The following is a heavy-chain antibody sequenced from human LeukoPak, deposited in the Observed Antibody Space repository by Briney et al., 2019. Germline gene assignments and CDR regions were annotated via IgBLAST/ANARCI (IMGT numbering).Heavy chain of an antibody. J-gene: IGHJ4*02. CDR1: GGTFSSYA. CDR3: ARGGQPDLAGAFDY. D-gene: IGHD3-16*01. CDR2: IIPIFGTA. Sequence: ASVKASCKASGGTFSSYAISWVRQAPGQGLEWMGRIIPIFGTANYAQKFQGRVTITADESTSTAYMELSSLRSEDTAVYYCARGGQPDLAGAFDYWGQGTLVIVSS. V-gene: IGHV1-69*15.